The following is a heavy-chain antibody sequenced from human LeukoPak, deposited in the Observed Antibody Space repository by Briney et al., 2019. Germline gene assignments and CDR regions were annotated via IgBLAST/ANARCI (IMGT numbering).Heavy chain of an antibody. J-gene: IGHJ4*02. CDR3: ARERSSGSRPMYYFDY. CDR2: ISAYNGNT. V-gene: IGHV1-18*01. Sequence: ASVKVSCKASGYTFTSYGISWVRQAPGQGLEWMGWISAYNGNTSYAQKLQGRVTMTRDTSTSTVYMELSSLRSEDTAVYYCARERSSGSRPMYYFDYWGQGTLVTVSS. D-gene: IGHD6-19*01. CDR1: GYTFTSYG.